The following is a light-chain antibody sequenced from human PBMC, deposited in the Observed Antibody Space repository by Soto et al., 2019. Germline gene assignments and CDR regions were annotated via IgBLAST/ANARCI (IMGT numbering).Light chain of an antibody. V-gene: IGKV3-11*01. CDR3: QQRSDWPST. CDR1: QSVTGY. J-gene: IGKJ4*01. Sequence: EILLTQSPATLSLSPGERATLACRASQSVTGYLAWYQQKPGQAPRLLIDDPSSMATCIPARFSGSGSGTDFTLTITSLEPEDFAVYYCQQRSDWPSTFGGGTKVEI. CDR2: DPS.